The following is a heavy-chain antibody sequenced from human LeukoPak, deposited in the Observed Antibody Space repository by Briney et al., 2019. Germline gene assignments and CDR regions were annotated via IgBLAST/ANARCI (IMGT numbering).Heavy chain of an antibody. D-gene: IGHD1-1*01. CDR2: ISSSGSTI. CDR3: ARDGNIRQSTN. CDR1: GFTFSSYS. V-gene: IGHV3-48*04. J-gene: IGHJ4*02. Sequence: GGSLRLSCAASGFTFSSYSMNWVRQAPGKGLEWVSYISSSGSTIYYADSVKGRFTISRDNAKNSLYLQMNSLRAEDTAVYYCARDGNIRQSTNWGQGTLVTVSS.